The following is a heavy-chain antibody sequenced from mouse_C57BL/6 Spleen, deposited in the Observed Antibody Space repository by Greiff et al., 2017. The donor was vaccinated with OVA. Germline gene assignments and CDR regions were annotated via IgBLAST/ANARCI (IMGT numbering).Heavy chain of an antibody. CDR2: IFPGSGST. V-gene: IGHV1-75*01. CDR3: ARKNRLELPYYAMDY. Sequence: QVQLQQPGPELVKPGASVKISCKASGYTFTDYYINWVKQRPGQGLEWIGWIFPGSGSTYYNEKFKGKATLTVDKSSSTAYMLLSSLTSEDSAVYFCARKNRLELPYYAMDYWGQGTSVTVSS. J-gene: IGHJ4*01. D-gene: IGHD1-3*01. CDR1: GYTFTDYY.